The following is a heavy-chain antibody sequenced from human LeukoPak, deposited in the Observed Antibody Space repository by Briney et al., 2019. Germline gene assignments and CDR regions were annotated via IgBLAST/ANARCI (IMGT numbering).Heavy chain of an antibody. CDR1: GDSISSDDYY. V-gene: IGHV4-30-4*08. Sequence: SETLSLTCTVSGDSISSDDYYWSWIRQSPGKGLEWIGNIYYSGSTYYNPSLRSRVTMSVDTSKNQFSLNLSSVTAADTAVYYCASMQLARYFDYWGQGILATVSS. CDR3: ASMQLARYFDY. CDR2: IYYSGST. D-gene: IGHD1-14*01. J-gene: IGHJ4*02.